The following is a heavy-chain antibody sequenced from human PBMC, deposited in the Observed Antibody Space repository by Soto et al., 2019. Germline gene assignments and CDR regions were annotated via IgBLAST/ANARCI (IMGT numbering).Heavy chain of an antibody. CDR2: IYHSGST. Sequence: SETLSLTCAVSGYSISSGYYWGWIRQPPGKGLEWIGSIYHSGSTYYNPSLKSRVTISVDTSKNQFSLKLSSVNAADTAVYYCASDKHDNSFDYWGQGTLVTVSS. D-gene: IGHD3-22*01. V-gene: IGHV4-38-2*01. CDR1: GYSISSGYY. J-gene: IGHJ4*02. CDR3: ASDKHDNSFDY.